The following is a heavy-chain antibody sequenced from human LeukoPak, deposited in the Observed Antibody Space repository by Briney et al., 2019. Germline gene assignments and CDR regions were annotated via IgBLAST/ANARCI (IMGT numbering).Heavy chain of an antibody. Sequence: ASVKVSCKASGYTFTGYYLNWVRQAPGQGLEWMGRINPNSGGTNSGQKFQGRVTMTRDTSISTAYLELSSPTFDDTAVYYCARVDAASLAVHYWGQGTLVTVSS. CDR1: GYTFTGYY. J-gene: IGHJ4*02. V-gene: IGHV1-2*02. CDR2: INPNSGGT. CDR3: ARVDAASLAVHY. D-gene: IGHD6-13*01.